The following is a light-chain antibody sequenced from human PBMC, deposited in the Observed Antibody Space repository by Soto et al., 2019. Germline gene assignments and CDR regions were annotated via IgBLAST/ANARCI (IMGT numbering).Light chain of an antibody. J-gene: IGKJ5*01. V-gene: IGKV1-5*03. CDR3: QQYNSYPIT. CDR1: RSISSW. CDR2: KAS. Sequence: DIQMTQSPSTLSASVGDRVTITCRASRSISSWLAWYQQKPGKAPKLLIYKASSLDSGVPSRFSGSGSGTEFTLTISSLQPDDFATYYCQQYNSYPITFGQGTRLEIK.